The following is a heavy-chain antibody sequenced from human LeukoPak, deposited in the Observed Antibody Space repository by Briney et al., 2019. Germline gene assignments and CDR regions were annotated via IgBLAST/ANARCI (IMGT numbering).Heavy chain of an antibody. V-gene: IGHV4-39*01. D-gene: IGHD6-19*01. CDR1: GGSISSSSYY. Sequence: PSETLSLTCTVSGGSISSSSYYWGWIRQPPGKGLEWIGSIYYSGSTYYNPSLKSRVTISVDTSKNQFSLKLSSVTAADTAVYYCARPRGSGWYNWYFDLWGRGTLVTVSS. J-gene: IGHJ2*01. CDR2: IYYSGST. CDR3: ARPRGSGWYNWYFDL.